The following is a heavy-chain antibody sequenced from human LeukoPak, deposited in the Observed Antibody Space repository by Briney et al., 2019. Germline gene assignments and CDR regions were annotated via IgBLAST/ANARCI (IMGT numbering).Heavy chain of an antibody. Sequence: SETLSLTCAVYGGSFSGYYRSWIRQPPGKGLEWIGEINHSGSTNYNPSLKSRVTISADTSKNQFSLKLNSVTAADTAVYYCARAYRSSRYFDLWGRGTLVTVSS. V-gene: IGHV4-34*01. D-gene: IGHD6-6*01. CDR3: ARAYRSSRYFDL. J-gene: IGHJ2*01. CDR2: INHSGST. CDR1: GGSFSGYY.